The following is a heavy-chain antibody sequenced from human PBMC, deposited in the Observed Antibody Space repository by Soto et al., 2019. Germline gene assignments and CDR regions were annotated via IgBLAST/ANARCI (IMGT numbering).Heavy chain of an antibody. Sequence: ASVKVSCKASGYTFTSYAMHWVRQAPGQRLEWMGWINAGNDNTKYSQKFQGRVTITRDTSASTAYMELSSLRSEDTAVYYCVHSSGYYSFDYWGQGTLVTVSS. CDR3: VHSSGYYSFDY. CDR2: INAGNDNT. D-gene: IGHD3-22*01. J-gene: IGHJ4*02. CDR1: GYTFTSYA. V-gene: IGHV1-3*01.